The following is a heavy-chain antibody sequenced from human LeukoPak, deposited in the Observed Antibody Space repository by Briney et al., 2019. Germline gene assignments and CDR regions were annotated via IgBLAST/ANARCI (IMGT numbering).Heavy chain of an antibody. J-gene: IGHJ1*01. Sequence: SLRLSCAASGFTFDDYAMHWVRQAPGKGLEWVSGISWNSGSIVYADSVKGRFTISRDNAKNSLYVQMNSLSAEDTALYYCAKIHYDSSGYYYFQHWGQGTLVTVSS. CDR2: ISWNSGSI. V-gene: IGHV3-9*01. CDR1: GFTFDDYA. CDR3: AKIHYDSSGYYYFQH. D-gene: IGHD3-22*01.